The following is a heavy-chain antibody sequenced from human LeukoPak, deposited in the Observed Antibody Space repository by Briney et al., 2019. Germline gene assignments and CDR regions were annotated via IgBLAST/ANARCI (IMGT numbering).Heavy chain of an antibody. D-gene: IGHD3-9*01. J-gene: IGHJ6*02. CDR3: ARPLRYSYGMDV. CDR1: GGSISSGGYS. CDR2: IYHSGST. Sequence: NASQTLSLTCAVSGGSISSGGYSWSWIRQPPGKGLEWIGYIYHSGSTYYNPSLKSRVAISVDTSKNQFSLKLSSVTAADTAVYYCARPLRYSYGMDVWGQGTTVTVSS. V-gene: IGHV4-30-2*01.